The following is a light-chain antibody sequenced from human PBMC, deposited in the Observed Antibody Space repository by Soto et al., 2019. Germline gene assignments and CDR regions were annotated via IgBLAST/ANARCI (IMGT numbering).Light chain of an antibody. Sequence: QSALTQPASVSGSPGQSITISCTGTSSDVGGFNYVSWYQQHPGKAPKLMIYEVSNRPSGVSNRFSASKSGNTASLTISGLQAEDEAHYYCSSYTSSTGVLFGGGTKLTVL. J-gene: IGLJ2*01. CDR2: EVS. CDR1: SSDVGGFNY. CDR3: SSYTSSTGVL. V-gene: IGLV2-14*01.